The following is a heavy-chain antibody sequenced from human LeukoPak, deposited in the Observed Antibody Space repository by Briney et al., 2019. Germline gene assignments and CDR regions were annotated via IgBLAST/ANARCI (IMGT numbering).Heavy chain of an antibody. D-gene: IGHD1-26*01. V-gene: IGHV4-39*01. Sequence: SETLSLTCTVSGGSISSSSYYWGWIRQPPGKGLEWIGSIYYSGSTYYNPSLKSRVTISVDTSKNQFSLKLSSVTAADTVVYYRASTSGSYFDYWGQGTLVTVSS. CDR2: IYYSGST. J-gene: IGHJ4*02. CDR3: ASTSGSYFDY. CDR1: GGSISSSSYY.